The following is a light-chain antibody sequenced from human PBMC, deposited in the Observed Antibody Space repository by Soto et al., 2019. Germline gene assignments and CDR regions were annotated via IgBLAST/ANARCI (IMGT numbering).Light chain of an antibody. V-gene: IGKV3-11*01. CDR2: DAS. Sequence: EILMTQSPATLSVSPGERATLSCRASQSVSSYLAWYQQKPGQAPRLLIYDASNRATGIPARFSGSGSGTDFTLTISSLEPEDFPVYYCQQRSNLITFGQGTRLENK. CDR3: QQRSNLIT. J-gene: IGKJ5*01. CDR1: QSVSSY.